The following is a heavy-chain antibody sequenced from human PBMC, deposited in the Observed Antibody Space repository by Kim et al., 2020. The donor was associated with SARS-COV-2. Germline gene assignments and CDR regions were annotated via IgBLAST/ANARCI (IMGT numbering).Heavy chain of an antibody. Sequence: ASVKVSCKTSGYSFTYYGISWVRQAHGQGLEWMGWISGYTGNTNYTQKFQGRVTMTADTSTNIAYMELRTLSPDDTAIYYCARDLPRTTTSYYLDSWGQG. D-gene: IGHD6-6*01. CDR3: ARDLPRTTTSYYLDS. V-gene: IGHV1-18*01. J-gene: IGHJ4*02. CDR1: GYSFTYYG. CDR2: ISGYTGNT.